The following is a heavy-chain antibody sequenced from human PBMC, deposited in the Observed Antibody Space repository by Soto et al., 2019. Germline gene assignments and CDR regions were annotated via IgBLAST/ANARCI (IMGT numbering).Heavy chain of an antibody. D-gene: IGHD2-2*01. CDR1: GYTFTSYG. V-gene: IGHV1-18*04. CDR3: ARDIVVVPDTGGNWFDT. CDR2: ISAYNGNT. J-gene: IGHJ5*02. Sequence: GASVKVSCKASGYTFTSYGISWVRQAPGQGLEWMGWISAYNGNTNYAQKLQGRVTMTTDTSTSTAYMELRSLRSDDTAVYYCARDIVVVPDTGGNWFDTWGQGTLVTVSS.